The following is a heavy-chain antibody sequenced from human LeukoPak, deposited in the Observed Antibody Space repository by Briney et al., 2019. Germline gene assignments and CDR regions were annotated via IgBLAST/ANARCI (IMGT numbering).Heavy chain of an antibody. Sequence: SETLSLTCTVSGGSISSYYWSWIRQPPGKGLEWIGYIYYSGSTNYNPSLKSRVTMSVGTSKNQFSLKLSSVTAADTAVYYCARRFVRYFALDYWGQGTLVTVSS. CDR3: ARRFVRYFALDY. CDR2: IYYSGST. CDR1: GGSISSYY. J-gene: IGHJ4*02. D-gene: IGHD3-9*01. V-gene: IGHV4-59*08.